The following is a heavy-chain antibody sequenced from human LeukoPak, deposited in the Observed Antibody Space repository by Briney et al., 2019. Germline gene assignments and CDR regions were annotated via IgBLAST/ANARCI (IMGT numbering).Heavy chain of an antibody. D-gene: IGHD6-19*01. CDR2: IYNSGTT. V-gene: IGHV4-59*13. CDR3: AKATQWLAFDF. Sequence: SETLSLTCTVSGGSISTYYWSWIRQPPGKGLEWIGNIYNSGTTNYNPSLNSRVTISVDTSRNQLSLQLTSVTAADTAVYYCAKATQWLAFDFWGRGTLVTVSS. J-gene: IGHJ4*02. CDR1: GGSISTYY.